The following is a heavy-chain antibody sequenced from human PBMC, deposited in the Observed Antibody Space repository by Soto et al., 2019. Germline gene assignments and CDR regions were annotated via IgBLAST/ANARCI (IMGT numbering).Heavy chain of an antibody. V-gene: IGHV3-30*18. CDR1: GFTFSSYG. CDR2: ISYDGSNK. CDR3: AKEIRRILGDYYYGMDV. J-gene: IGHJ6*02. Sequence: PGGSLRLSCAASGFTFSSYGMHWVRQAPGKGLEWVAVISYDGSNKYYADSVKGRFTISRDNSKNTLYLQMNSLRAEDTAVYYCAKEIRRILGDYYYGMDVWGQGTTVTVSS. D-gene: IGHD3-3*01.